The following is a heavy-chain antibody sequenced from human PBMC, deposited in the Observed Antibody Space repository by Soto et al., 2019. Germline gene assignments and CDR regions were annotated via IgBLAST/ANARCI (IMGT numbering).Heavy chain of an antibody. CDR2: ISGSGGST. CDR3: AKALGLRMVYAIAGMDV. CDR1: GFTFSSYA. J-gene: IGHJ6*02. D-gene: IGHD2-8*01. V-gene: IGHV3-23*01. Sequence: EVQLLESGGGLVQPGGSLRLSCAASGFTFSSYAMSWVRQAPGKGLEWVSAISGSGGSTYYADSVKGRFTISRDNSKNMLYLQMNRLRAEDTAVYYCAKALGLRMVYAIAGMDVWGQGTTVTVSS.